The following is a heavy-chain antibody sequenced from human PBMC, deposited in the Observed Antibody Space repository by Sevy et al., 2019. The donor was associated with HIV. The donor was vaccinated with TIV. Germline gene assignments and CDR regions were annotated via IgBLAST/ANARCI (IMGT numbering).Heavy chain of an antibody. V-gene: IGHV3-23*01. Sequence: GGSLRLSCAASGFTFSSYAMSWVRQAPGKGLEWVSAISGSGGSTYYADSVKGRFTISRDNSKNTPYLQMNSLRAEDTAVYYCAKIIYGSGSPYYFDYWGQGTLVTVSS. CDR3: AKIIYGSGSPYYFDY. J-gene: IGHJ4*02. D-gene: IGHD3-10*01. CDR1: GFTFSSYA. CDR2: ISGSGGST.